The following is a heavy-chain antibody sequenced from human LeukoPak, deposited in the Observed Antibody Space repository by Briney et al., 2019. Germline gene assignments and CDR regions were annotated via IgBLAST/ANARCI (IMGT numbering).Heavy chain of an antibody. V-gene: IGHV4-4*03. CDR3: ARDRYQPYRLNWFDP. CDR2: IYHSGST. D-gene: IGHD2-2*01. Sequence: PPETLSLTCAVSGGSISSSNWWSWVRQPPGKGLEWIGEIYHSGSTNYNPSLKSRVTISVDKSKNQFSLKLSSVTAADTAVYYCARDRYQPYRLNWFDPWGQGTLVTVSS. CDR1: GGSISSSNW. J-gene: IGHJ5*02.